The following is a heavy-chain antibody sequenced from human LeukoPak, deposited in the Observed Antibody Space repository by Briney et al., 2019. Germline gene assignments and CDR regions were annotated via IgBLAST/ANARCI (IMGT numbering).Heavy chain of an antibody. J-gene: IGHJ6*02. Sequence: GGSLRLSCAASGFTFSSYWMHWVRQAPGKGLVWVSRINSDGSSTSYADSVKGRFTISRDNAKSTLYLQMNSLRAEDTALYYCAKDLVGAPIYYYGMDVWGQGTTVTVSS. CDR1: GFTFSSYW. V-gene: IGHV3-74*01. D-gene: IGHD1-26*01. CDR2: INSDGSST. CDR3: AKDLVGAPIYYYGMDV.